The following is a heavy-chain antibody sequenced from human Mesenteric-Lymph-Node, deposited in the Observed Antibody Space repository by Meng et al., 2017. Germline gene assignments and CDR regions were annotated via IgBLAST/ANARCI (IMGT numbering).Heavy chain of an antibody. CDR3: ATGVADFEY. D-gene: IGHD6-19*01. CDR1: GYTFTSYD. J-gene: IGHJ4*02. CDR2: MNPNRGTT. Sequence: QVQRVQSGAEVKKPGAAGKVSCKASGYTFTSYDINWVRQGTGQGLEWMGWMNPNRGTTGYAQKFQGRVTMTRNISKSTAYMDLSSLRSEDTAVYYCATGVADFEYWGQGTLVTVSS. V-gene: IGHV1-8*01.